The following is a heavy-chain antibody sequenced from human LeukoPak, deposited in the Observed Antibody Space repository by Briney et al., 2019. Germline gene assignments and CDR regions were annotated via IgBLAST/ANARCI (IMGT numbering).Heavy chain of an antibody. Sequence: PGGSLRLSCAASGFTLSSYSMNWVRQAPGKGLEWVSSISSSSSYIYYADSMKGRFTISRDNAKNSLYLQMNSLRAEDTAVYYCARDLVPAANYYYYYGMDVWGQGTTVTVSS. CDR3: ARDLVPAANYYYYYGMDV. D-gene: IGHD2-2*01. CDR2: ISSSSSYI. J-gene: IGHJ6*02. V-gene: IGHV3-21*01. CDR1: GFTLSSYS.